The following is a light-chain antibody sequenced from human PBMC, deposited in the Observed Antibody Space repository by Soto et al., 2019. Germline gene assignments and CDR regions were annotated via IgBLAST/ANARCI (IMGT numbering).Light chain of an antibody. CDR3: QQRSYLVT. CDR2: DAS. CDR1: QSVSSY. J-gene: IGKJ5*01. V-gene: IGKV3-11*01. Sequence: EIVLTQSPATLSLSPGERATLSCRASQSVSSYLAWYQHKPGQAPRLLIYDASNRATGIPSRFSGSGSGTDFTLTISRREPEDFAVYYCQQRSYLVTFGQGTRLEIK.